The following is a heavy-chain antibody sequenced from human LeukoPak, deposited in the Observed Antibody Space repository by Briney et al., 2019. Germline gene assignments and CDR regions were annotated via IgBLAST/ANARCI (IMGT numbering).Heavy chain of an antibody. V-gene: IGHV1-8*01. Sequence: ASVKVSCKASGYTFTSYDINWVRQATGQGLEWMGWMNPNSGNTGYAQKFQGRVTMTRNTSISTAYMELSSLRSEDTAVYYCARGTFGELFVDYWGQGTLVTVSS. CDR3: ARGTFGELFVDY. J-gene: IGHJ4*02. D-gene: IGHD3-10*01. CDR1: GYTFTSYD. CDR2: MNPNSGNT.